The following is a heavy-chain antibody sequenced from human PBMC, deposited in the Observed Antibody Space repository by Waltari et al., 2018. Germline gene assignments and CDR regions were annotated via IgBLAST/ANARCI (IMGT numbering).Heavy chain of an antibody. CDR3: ARGRSETYRGGVFDI. J-gene: IGHJ3*02. CDR2: INEDERER. D-gene: IGHD1-26*01. CDR1: GFTFVAST. Sequence: EVQLVESGGGLVQPGGSLKLSCAASGFTFVASTVHWVRQASGKGWEWVANINEDERERSFVDSVKGRFTISRDNAKNTLYLQMNSLRVEDTAVYYCARGRSETYRGGVFDIWGQGTMVTVSS. V-gene: IGHV3-7*02.